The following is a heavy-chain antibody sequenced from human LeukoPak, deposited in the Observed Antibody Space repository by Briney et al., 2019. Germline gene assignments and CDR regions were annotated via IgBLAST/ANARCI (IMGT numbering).Heavy chain of an antibody. D-gene: IGHD1-1*01. CDR3: ARVSLEPRTNWFDP. CDR2: FDPEDGET. J-gene: IGHJ5*02. CDR1: GYTLTELS. Sequence: ASVKVSCKVSGYTLTELSMHWVRQAPGKGLEWMGGFDPEDGETIYAQKFQGRVTMTEDTSASTAYMELSSLRSEDMAVYYCARVSLEPRTNWFDPWGQGTLVTVSS. V-gene: IGHV1-24*01.